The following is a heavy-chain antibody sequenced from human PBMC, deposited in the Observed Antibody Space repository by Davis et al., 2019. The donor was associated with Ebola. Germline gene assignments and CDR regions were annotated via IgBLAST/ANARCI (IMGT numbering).Heavy chain of an antibody. CDR2: IRSKANSYAT. J-gene: IGHJ4*02. D-gene: IGHD2-8*01. CDR1: GFTFSGSA. Sequence: PGGSLRLSCAASGFTFSGSAMHWVRQAPGKGLEWVGRIRSKANSYATAYAASVKGRFTISRDDSKNTAYLQMNSLKTEDTAVYYCTGSMRGIDYWGQGTLVTVSS. V-gene: IGHV3-73*01. CDR3: TGSMRGIDY.